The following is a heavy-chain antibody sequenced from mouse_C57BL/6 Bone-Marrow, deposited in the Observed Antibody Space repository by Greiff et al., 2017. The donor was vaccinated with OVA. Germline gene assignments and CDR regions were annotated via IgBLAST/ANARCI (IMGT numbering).Heavy chain of an antibody. Sequence: QVQLQQSGPGLVQPSQSLSITCTVSGFSLTSYGVHWVRQSPGKGLEWLGVIWRGGSTDYNAAFMSRLSITKDNSKSQVFFKMNSLQADDTAIYYVAKKTSYYDYDDDAMDYWGQGTSVTVSS. D-gene: IGHD2-4*01. CDR3: AKKTSYYDYDDDAMDY. CDR2: IWRGGST. J-gene: IGHJ4*01. CDR1: GFSLTSYG. V-gene: IGHV2-5*01.